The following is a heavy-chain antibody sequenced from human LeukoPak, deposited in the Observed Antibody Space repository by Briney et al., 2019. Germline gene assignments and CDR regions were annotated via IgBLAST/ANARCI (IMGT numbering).Heavy chain of an antibody. J-gene: IGHJ4*02. CDR2: IYYSGST. V-gene: IGHV4-59*01. Sequence: XETLSLTCTVSGGSISSYYWSWIRQPPGKGLEWIGYIYYSGSTNYNPSLKSRVTISVDTSKNQFSLKLSSVTAADTAVYYCARFHGVVTSFDYWGQGTLVTVSS. D-gene: IGHD3-3*01. CDR3: ARFHGVVTSFDY. CDR1: GGSISSYY.